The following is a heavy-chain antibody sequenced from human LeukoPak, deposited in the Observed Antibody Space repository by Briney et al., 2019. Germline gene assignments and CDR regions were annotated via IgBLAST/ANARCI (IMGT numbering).Heavy chain of an antibody. CDR3: ARLTASTSAGY. CDR2: ISGSGGST. J-gene: IGHJ4*02. Sequence: GGSLRLSCAASGFTFSSYAMSWVRQAPGKGLEWVSAISGSGGSTYYADSVKGRFTISRDNAKNSLYLQMNSLRAEDTAVYYCARLTASTSAGYWGQGTLVTVSS. V-gene: IGHV3-23*01. D-gene: IGHD1-1*01. CDR1: GFTFSSYA.